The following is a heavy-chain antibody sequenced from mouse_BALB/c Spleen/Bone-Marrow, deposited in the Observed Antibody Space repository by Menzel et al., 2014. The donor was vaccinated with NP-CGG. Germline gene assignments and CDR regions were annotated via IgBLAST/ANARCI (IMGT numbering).Heavy chain of an antibody. D-gene: IGHD1-2*01. Sequence: EVQRVESGGGRMQPGGSLKLSCADSGFDFSRYWMSWVRQAPGKGLEWIGEINPDSSTINYTPSLKDKFIISRDNAKNTLYLQMSKVRSEDTAPYYCARMHYYGYVAYWGQGTLVTVSA. CDR3: ARMHYYGYVAY. J-gene: IGHJ3*01. CDR1: GFDFSRYW. V-gene: IGHV4-1*02. CDR2: INPDSSTI.